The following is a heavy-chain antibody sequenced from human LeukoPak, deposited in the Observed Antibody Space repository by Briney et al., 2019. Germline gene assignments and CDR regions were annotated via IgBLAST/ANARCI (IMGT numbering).Heavy chain of an antibody. CDR3: AGNYGPYYFDY. J-gene: IGHJ4*02. CDR2: IWYDGSNK. V-gene: IGHV3-33*01. CDR1: GFTFSNYG. D-gene: IGHD3-10*01. Sequence: GGSLRLSCAASGFTFSNYGMHWVRQAPGKGLEWVAVIWYDGSNKYYADSVKGRFSISRDNSKNTLYLQMNSLRAEDTAVYYCAGNYGPYYFDYWGQGTLVTVSS.